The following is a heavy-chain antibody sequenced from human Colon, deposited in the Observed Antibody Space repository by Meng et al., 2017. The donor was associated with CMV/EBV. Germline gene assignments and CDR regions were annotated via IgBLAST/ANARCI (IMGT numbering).Heavy chain of an antibody. Sequence: LTCTVSGGYIRGSSYYWVWIRQPPGKGLEWIGSIYYTGTTYYNPSLKSRVTTSVDTSKNHFSLNLRSVTTADTAVYYCARGVDWFDPWGQGTLVTVSS. CDR3: ARGVDWFDP. CDR1: GGYIRGSSYY. D-gene: IGHD2-21*01. V-gene: IGHV4-39*07. J-gene: IGHJ5*02. CDR2: IYYTGTT.